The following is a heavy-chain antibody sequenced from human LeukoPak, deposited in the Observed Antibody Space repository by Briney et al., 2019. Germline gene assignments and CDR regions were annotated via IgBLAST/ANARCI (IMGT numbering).Heavy chain of an antibody. J-gene: IGHJ4*02. CDR2: IYYCGST. V-gene: IGHV4-59*01. D-gene: IGHD6-6*01. Sequence: SETLSLTWTVSGGSISSYYWSWIRQPPGKGLEWIGYIYYCGSTNYNPSLKSRVTISVDTSKNQFSLKLSSVTAADTAVYYCARDRGSSSVGFDYWGQGTLVTVSS. CDR3: ARDRGSSSVGFDY. CDR1: GGSISSYY.